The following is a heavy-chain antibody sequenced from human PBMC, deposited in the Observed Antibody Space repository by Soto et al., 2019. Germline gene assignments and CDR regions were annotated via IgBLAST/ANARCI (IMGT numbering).Heavy chain of an antibody. CDR1: GFSLSNARMG. CDR3: ARITVLAAAYYFDY. CDR2: IFPNDEK. V-gene: IGHV2-26*01. D-gene: IGHD6-25*01. J-gene: IGHJ4*02. Sequence: QVTLKESGPVLVKPTETLTLTCTVSGFSLSNARMGVSWIRQPPGKALEWLAHIFPNDEKSYSTSLKSRLTISKDTSKSQVVLTMTNMDPVDTATYYCARITVLAAAYYFDYWGQGTLITVSS.